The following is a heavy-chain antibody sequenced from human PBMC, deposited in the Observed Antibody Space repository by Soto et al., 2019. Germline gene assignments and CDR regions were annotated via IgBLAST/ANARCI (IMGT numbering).Heavy chain of an antibody. J-gene: IGHJ4*02. CDR3: GREQNSGYYRKDDY. D-gene: IGHD3-22*01. Sequence: GGSLRLSCAASGFTLSTYAMHWVRQAPGKGLEWLAVISYDGSRTHYAGSMEGRFTISRDTSKNTLYLQMNSLRPEDTAVYFCGREQNSGYYRKDDYWGQGTLVTVSS. V-gene: IGHV3-30-3*01. CDR2: ISYDGSRT. CDR1: GFTLSTYA.